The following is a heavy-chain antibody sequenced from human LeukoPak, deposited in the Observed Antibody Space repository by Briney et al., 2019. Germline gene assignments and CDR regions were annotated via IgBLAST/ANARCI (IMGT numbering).Heavy chain of an antibody. J-gene: IGHJ6*03. V-gene: IGHV4-34*01. Sequence: PSETLSLTCAVYGGSFSGYYWSWIRQPPGKGLEWIGEINHSGSTNYNPSLKSRVTISVDTCKNQFSLKLSSVTAADTAVYYCARGTYYYDSSGYYAVRYYYYMDVWGRGTTVTVSS. CDR2: INHSGST. CDR3: ARGTYYYDSSGYYAVRYYYYMDV. CDR1: GGSFSGYY. D-gene: IGHD3-22*01.